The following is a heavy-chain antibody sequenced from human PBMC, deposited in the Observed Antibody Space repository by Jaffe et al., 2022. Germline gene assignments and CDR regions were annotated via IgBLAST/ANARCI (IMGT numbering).Heavy chain of an antibody. CDR1: GFTVSSNY. CDR2: IYSGGST. Sequence: EVQLVESGGGLVQPGGSLRLSCAASGFTVSSNYMSWVRQAPGKGLEWVSVIYSGGSTYYADSVKGRFTISRDNSKNTLYLQMNSLRAEDTAVYYCARDGFYDSSGFKINWGQGTLVTVSS. D-gene: IGHD3-22*01. J-gene: IGHJ4*02. CDR3: ARDGFYDSSGFKIN. V-gene: IGHV3-66*02.